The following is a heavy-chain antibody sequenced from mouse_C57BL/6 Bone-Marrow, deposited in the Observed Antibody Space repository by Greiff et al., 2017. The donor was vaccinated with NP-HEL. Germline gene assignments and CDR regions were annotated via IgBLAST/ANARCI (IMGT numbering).Heavy chain of an antibody. J-gene: IGHJ1*03. CDR2: IDPANGNT. CDR1: GFNIKNTY. V-gene: IGHV14-3*01. Sequence: EVQRVESVAELVRPGASVKLSCTASGFNIKNTYMHWVKQRPEQGLEWIGRIDPANGNTKYAPKFQGKATITADTSSNTAYLQLSSLTSEDTAIYYCAREGLYDGYYWYFDVWGTGTTVTVSS. CDR3: AREGLYDGYYWYFDV. D-gene: IGHD2-3*01.